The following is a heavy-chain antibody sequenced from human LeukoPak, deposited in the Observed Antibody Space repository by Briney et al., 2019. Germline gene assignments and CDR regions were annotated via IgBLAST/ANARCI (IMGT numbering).Heavy chain of an antibody. CDR3: ARDEGATSDFDY. V-gene: IGHV1-2*02. D-gene: IGHD5-24*01. CDR1: GGTFSSYA. J-gene: IGHJ4*02. Sequence: ASVKVSCKASGGTFSSYAISWVRQAPGQGLEWMGWINPNSGGTNYAQKFQGRVTMTRDTSISTAYMELSRLRSDDTAVYYCARDEGATSDFDYWGQGTLVTVSS. CDR2: INPNSGGT.